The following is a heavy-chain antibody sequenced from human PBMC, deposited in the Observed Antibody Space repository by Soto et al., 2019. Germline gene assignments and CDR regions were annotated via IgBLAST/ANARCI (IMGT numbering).Heavy chain of an antibody. V-gene: IGHV4-59*01. CDR1: GGSISSYY. CDR2: IYYSGST. Sequence: SETLSLTCTVSGGSISSYYWSWIRQPPGKGLEWIGYIYYSGSTNYNPSLKSRVTISVDTSKNQFSLKLSSVTAADTAVYYCARYKYSSDYYYYGMDVRAQRTTDTGSS. D-gene: IGHD6-25*01. J-gene: IGHJ6*02. CDR3: ARYKYSSDYYYYGMDV.